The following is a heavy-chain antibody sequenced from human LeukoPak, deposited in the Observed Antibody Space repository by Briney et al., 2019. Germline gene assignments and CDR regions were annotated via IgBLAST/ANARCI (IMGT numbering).Heavy chain of an antibody. J-gene: IGHJ6*02. CDR1: GFTFSSYT. CDR2: ISSSSDI. CDR3: ARVRYFDWPDYYGMDV. Sequence: PGGSLRLSCTASGFTFSSYTMNWVRQAPGKGLECVSSISSSSDIYYADSVKGRFTISRDNAKNTLYLQMGSLRAEDMAVYYCARVRYFDWPDYYGMDVWGQGTTVTVSS. D-gene: IGHD3-9*01. V-gene: IGHV3-21*01.